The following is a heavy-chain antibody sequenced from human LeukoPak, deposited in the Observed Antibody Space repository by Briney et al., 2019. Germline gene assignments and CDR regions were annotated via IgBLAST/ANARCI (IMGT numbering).Heavy chain of an antibody. J-gene: IGHJ5*02. V-gene: IGHV3-30*03. CDR3: ARDPPVEVTQESP. D-gene: IGHD4-23*01. CDR1: GFTFSSYG. CDR2: ISYDGSDK. Sequence: PGGSLRLSCAASGFTFSSYGMHWVRQAPGKGLEWVAVISYDGSDKYYADSVKGRFTISRDTSKNTLYLQMNSLRSEDTAVYYCARDPPVEVTQESPWGQGTLVTVSS.